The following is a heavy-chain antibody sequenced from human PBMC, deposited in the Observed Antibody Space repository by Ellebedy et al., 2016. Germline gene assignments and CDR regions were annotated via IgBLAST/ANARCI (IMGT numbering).Heavy chain of an antibody. CDR1: GYTFSSYA. CDR2: INAGNGNT. J-gene: IGHJ4*02. V-gene: IGHV1-3*01. Sequence: ASVKVSXXASGYTFSSYAMHWVRQAPGQRLEWMGWINAGNGNTKYSQNFQGRVTITRDTSASTAYMELSSLRSEDTAVYYCAASYYGSGSYLDYWGQGTLVTVSS. D-gene: IGHD3-10*01. CDR3: AASYYGSGSYLDY.